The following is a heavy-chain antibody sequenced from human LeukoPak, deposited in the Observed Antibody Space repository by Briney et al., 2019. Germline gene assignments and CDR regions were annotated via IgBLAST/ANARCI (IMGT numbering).Heavy chain of an antibody. Sequence: ASVKVSCKASGYTFTGYYMHWVRQAPGQGLEWMGWINPNSGGTNYAQKFQGRVTMTRDTSISTVYMELSRLRSDDTAVYYCAVDKQRTLTFDYWGQGTLVTVSS. V-gene: IGHV1-2*02. D-gene: IGHD4-17*01. CDR2: INPNSGGT. CDR3: AVDKQRTLTFDY. J-gene: IGHJ4*02. CDR1: GYTFTGYY.